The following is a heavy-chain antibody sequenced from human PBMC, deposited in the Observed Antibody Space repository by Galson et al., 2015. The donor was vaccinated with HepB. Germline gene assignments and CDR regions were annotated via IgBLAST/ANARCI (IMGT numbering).Heavy chain of an antibody. J-gene: IGHJ4*02. CDR2: ISSSSSTI. CDR1: GFTFSSNR. Sequence: SLRLSCADSGFTFSSNRMNWVRQAPGKGLEWDSYISSSSSTIYYADSVKGRFTISRDNAKNSLYLQMNSLRAEDTAVYYCARQSGRWLQLALDYWGQGTLVTVSS. V-gene: IGHV3-48*04. D-gene: IGHD5-24*01. CDR3: ARQSGRWLQLALDY.